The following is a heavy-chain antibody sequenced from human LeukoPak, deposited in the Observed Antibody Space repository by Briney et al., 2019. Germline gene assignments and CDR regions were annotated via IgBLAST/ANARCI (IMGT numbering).Heavy chain of an antibody. D-gene: IGHD6-6*01. CDR3: ARRGGSSSRRSPIDY. CDR1: GFTFSDYW. Sequence: PGGSLRISCTASGFTFSDYWMTWVRQAPGKGPEWVANIKQDGSQRYYVDSVRGRFTISRDNAKNSLFLQMNGLRAEDTALYYCARRGGSSSRRSPIDYWGQGTLVTVSS. J-gene: IGHJ4*02. CDR2: IKQDGSQR. V-gene: IGHV3-7*01.